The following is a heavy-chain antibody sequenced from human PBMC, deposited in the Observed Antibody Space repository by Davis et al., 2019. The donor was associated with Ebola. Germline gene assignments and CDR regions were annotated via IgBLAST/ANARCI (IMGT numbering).Heavy chain of an antibody. Sequence: PGGSLRLSCAASGFTFSSYWMHWVRQAPGKGLVWVSRINSDGSSTSYADSVKGRFTISRDNAKNTLYLQMNSLRAEDTAVYYCAREDQYYDILPNFDYWGQGTLVTVSS. V-gene: IGHV3-74*01. J-gene: IGHJ4*02. CDR1: GFTFSSYW. CDR2: INSDGSST. CDR3: AREDQYYDILPNFDY. D-gene: IGHD3-9*01.